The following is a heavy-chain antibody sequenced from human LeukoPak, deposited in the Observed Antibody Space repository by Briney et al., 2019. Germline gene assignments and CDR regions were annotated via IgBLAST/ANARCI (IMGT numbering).Heavy chain of an antibody. CDR3: ARGRGY. CDR1: GGSFSGYY. D-gene: IGHD1-26*01. J-gene: IGHJ4*02. CDR2: INHSGST. Sequence: PSETLSLTCAVYGGSFSGYYWSWIRQPPGKGLEWIGEINHSGSTNYNPSLKSRVTISVDTSKNQFSLKLSSVTAADTAVYYCARGRGYWGQGTLATVSS. V-gene: IGHV4-34*01.